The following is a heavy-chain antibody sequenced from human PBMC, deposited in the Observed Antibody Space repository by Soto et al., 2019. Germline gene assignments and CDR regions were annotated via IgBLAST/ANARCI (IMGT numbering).Heavy chain of an antibody. CDR3: TTDHTGSYYYYYGMDV. CDR2: ISYDGSNK. V-gene: IGHV3-30*03. Sequence: GSLRLSCAASGFTFSSYGMHWVRQAPGKGLEWVAVISYDGSNKYYADSVKGRFTISRDNSKNTLYLQMNSLKTEDTAVYHCTTDHTGSYYYYYGMDVWGQGTTVTVSS. D-gene: IGHD1-26*01. J-gene: IGHJ6*02. CDR1: GFTFSSYG.